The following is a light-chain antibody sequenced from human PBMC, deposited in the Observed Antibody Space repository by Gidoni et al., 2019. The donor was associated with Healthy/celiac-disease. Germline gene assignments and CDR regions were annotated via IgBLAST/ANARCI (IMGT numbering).Light chain of an antibody. J-gene: IGLJ3*02. Sequence: QSALTQPASVSGSPGQSITIPCTGTSSDVGGYNYVSWYQQHPGKAPKLMIYEVSNRPSGVSNRFSGSKSGNTASLTISGLQAEDEADYYCSSYTSSSTRVFGGGTKLT. CDR2: EVS. CDR1: SSDVGGYNY. CDR3: SSYTSSSTRV. V-gene: IGLV2-14*01.